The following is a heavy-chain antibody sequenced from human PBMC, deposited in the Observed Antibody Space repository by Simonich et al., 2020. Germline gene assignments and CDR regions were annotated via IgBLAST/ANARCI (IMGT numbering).Heavy chain of an antibody. V-gene: IGHV2-5*01. CDR1: GFSLSTSGVG. CDR2: IYWNDDK. CDR3: AHRRGFFDY. J-gene: IGHJ4*02. Sequence: QITLKESGPTLVKPTQTLTLTCTFSGFSLSTSGVGVGWIRQPPGKALEWLELIYWNDDKRYRPSLKSRLTITKDTSKNQVVLTMTNMDPVDTATYYCAHRRGFFDYWGQGTLVTVSS.